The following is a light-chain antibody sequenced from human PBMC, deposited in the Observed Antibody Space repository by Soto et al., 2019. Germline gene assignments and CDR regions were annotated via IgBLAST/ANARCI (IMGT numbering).Light chain of an antibody. V-gene: IGKV3-15*01. J-gene: IGKJ2*01. Sequence: EIVLTQSPATLSLSPGERATLSCRASQSVSSYLTWYQQKPGQAPRLLIHGASTRATDIPPRFSGSGYGREFTLTISSLQSEDIAVYYCQQYNDWPYTFGQGTKVDIK. CDR2: GAS. CDR3: QQYNDWPYT. CDR1: QSVSSY.